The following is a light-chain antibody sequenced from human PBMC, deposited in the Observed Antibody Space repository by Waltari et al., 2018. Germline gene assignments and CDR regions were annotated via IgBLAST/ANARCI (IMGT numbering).Light chain of an antibody. CDR1: QSISSNY. J-gene: IGKJ5*01. CDR3: QQYGSSPPIT. V-gene: IGKV3-20*01. CDR2: AAS. Sequence: EIVLTQSPGTLSLSLGERATLSCRASQSISSNYLAWYQKKHGQAPRPLIFAASSRASGIPDRFSGSGSGTDFTLTISRLEPEDFAVYYCQQYGSSPPITFGQGTRLEIK.